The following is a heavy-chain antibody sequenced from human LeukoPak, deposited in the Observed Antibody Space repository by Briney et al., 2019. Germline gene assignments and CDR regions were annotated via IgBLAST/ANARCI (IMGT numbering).Heavy chain of an antibody. V-gene: IGHV3-7*03. CDR1: GSKKNYFL. CDR2: IKDDGSEE. D-gene: IGHD1-26*01. Sequence: PVGSLILSCSAFGSKKNYFLMSWLGPAPWNGRAWVANIKDDGSEEYYVDSVKGRFTIVRDNAYNSLYLQMNSLRVEDTAIYFCARFTRRYSGDYWGQGTLVSVSS. CDR3: ARFTRRYSGDY. J-gene: IGHJ4*02.